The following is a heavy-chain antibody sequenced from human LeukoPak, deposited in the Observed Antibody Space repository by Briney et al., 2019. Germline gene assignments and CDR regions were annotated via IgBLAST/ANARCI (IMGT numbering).Heavy chain of an antibody. CDR1: GVSVSSGSYY. D-gene: IGHD3-9*01. Sequence: SETLSFTCTVSGVSVSSGSYYWRWIRQPPGKGLEWIGYIYYSGSTNYNPSLKSRVTISVGTSKNQFSLKLSSVTAADTAVYYCARESSLYDILTGYSHDAFDIWGQGTMVTVSS. V-gene: IGHV4-61*01. CDR2: IYYSGST. CDR3: ARESSLYDILTGYSHDAFDI. J-gene: IGHJ3*02.